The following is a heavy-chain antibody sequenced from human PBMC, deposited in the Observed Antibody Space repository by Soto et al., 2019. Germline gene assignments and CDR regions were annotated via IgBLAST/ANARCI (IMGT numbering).Heavy chain of an antibody. CDR3: AREGGGYRFDY. D-gene: IGHD1-26*01. CDR2: IFYSGHL. V-gene: IGHV4-59*01. CDR1: GASISSYNY. J-gene: IGHJ4*02. Sequence: SETLSLTCNVSGASISSYNYWGWFRQPPGKGLEWIGYIFYSGHLMYNPPLKSRLTISVDPPKNQISLRLTSVTAADTAVYYCAREGGGYRFDYWGQGALVTV.